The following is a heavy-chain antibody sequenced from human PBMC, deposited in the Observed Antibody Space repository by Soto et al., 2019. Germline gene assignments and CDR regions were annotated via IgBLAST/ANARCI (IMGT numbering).Heavy chain of an antibody. CDR2: INPSGARI. CDR1: GYTFTSYY. D-gene: IGHD6-19*01. CDR3: AREAIAVAGRDYYKGMDV. V-gene: IGHV1-46*01. Sequence: QVQLVQSGAEVKKPGASVKVSCKASGYTFTSYYMHWVRQAPGQGLEWMGVINPSGARITYAQNFQGRVTMTRDTSTSTVYMELSSLRSEDTAVYYCAREAIAVAGRDYYKGMDVWGQGTTVTVSS. J-gene: IGHJ6*02.